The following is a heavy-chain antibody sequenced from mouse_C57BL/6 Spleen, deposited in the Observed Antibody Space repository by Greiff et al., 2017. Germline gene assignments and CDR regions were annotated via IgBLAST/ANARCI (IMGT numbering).Heavy chain of an antibody. Sequence: QVQLQQPGAELVKPGASVKLSCKASGYTFTSYWMQWVKQRPGQGLEWIGEIDPSDSYPNYNQKFKGKATLTVDTSSSTAYMQLSSLTSEDSAVYYCARRVDDWGQGTSVTVSS. CDR2: IDPSDSYP. J-gene: IGHJ4*01. CDR3: ARRVDD. CDR1: GYTFTSYW. V-gene: IGHV1-50*01.